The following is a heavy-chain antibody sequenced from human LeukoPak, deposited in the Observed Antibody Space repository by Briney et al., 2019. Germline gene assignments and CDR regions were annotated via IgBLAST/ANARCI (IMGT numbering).Heavy chain of an antibody. Sequence: GGSLRLFCAASGFTFSSYSMNWVRRAIGRGLEWVSSISSSSSYIYYADTVKGRFTISRDNAKNSLYLQMNSLRAEDTAVYYCARDTGLSGYCRGGSCPDAFDIWGQGTMVTVSS. CDR1: GFTFSSYS. CDR3: ARDTGLSGYCRGGSCPDAFDI. D-gene: IGHD2-15*01. J-gene: IGHJ3*02. V-gene: IGHV3-21*01. CDR2: ISSSSSYI.